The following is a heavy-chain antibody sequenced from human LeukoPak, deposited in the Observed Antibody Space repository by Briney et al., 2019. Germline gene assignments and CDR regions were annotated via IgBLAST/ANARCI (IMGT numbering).Heavy chain of an antibody. J-gene: IGHJ6*03. CDR2: ISSSSSYI. Sequence: GGSLRLSCAASGFTFSSYSMNWVRQAPGKGLEWVSSISSSSSYIYYADSVKGRFTISRDNAKNSLYLQMNSLRAEDTAVYYCARNYYGSGSGRDFGHYYYMDVWGKGTTVTVSS. D-gene: IGHD3-10*01. CDR1: GFTFSSYS. CDR3: ARNYYGSGSGRDFGHYYYMDV. V-gene: IGHV3-21*01.